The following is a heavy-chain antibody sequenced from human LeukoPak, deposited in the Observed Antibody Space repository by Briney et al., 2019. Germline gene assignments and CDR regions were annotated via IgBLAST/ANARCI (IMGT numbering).Heavy chain of an antibody. CDR2: INPSGGGT. J-gene: IGHJ4*02. CDR3: ARDVLDYDFWSGYLDY. V-gene: IGHV1-46*01. D-gene: IGHD3-3*01. Sequence: GASVKVSCKASGYTFTSYYMHWVRQAPGQGLEWMGIINPSGGGTSYAQKFQGRVTMTRDTSTSTVYMELSSLRSEDTAVYYCARDVLDYDFWSGYLDYWGQGTLVTVSS. CDR1: GYTFTSYY.